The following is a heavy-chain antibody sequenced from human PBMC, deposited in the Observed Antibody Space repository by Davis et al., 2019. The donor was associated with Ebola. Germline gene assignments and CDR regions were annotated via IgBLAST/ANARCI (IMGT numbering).Heavy chain of an antibody. J-gene: IGHJ3*02. CDR2: ISSSSSYI. D-gene: IGHD2-2*02. Sequence: GESLKISCAASGFTFSSYSMNWVRQAPGKGLEWVSSISSSSSYIYYADSVKGRFTISRDNAKNSLYLQMNSLKTEDTAVYYCTRHVGYCSSTSCYTKAFDIWGQGTMVTVSS. CDR1: GFTFSSYS. V-gene: IGHV3-21*04. CDR3: TRHVGYCSSTSCYTKAFDI.